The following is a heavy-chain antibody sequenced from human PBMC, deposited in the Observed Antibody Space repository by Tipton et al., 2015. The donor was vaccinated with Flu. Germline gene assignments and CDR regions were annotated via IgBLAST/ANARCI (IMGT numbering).Heavy chain of an antibody. V-gene: IGHV1-8*03. D-gene: IGHD6-13*01. CDR2: MNPNTGNT. CDR3: ARGRMSAAGLDY. J-gene: IGHJ4*02. CDR1: GYTFTSYD. Sequence: QVQLVQSGAEVKKPGASVKVSCKASGYTFTSYDINWVRHATGQGLEWMGWMNPNTGNTGYAQKFQGRVTITRNTSISTAYMDLSSLRSDDTAVYYCARGRMSAAGLDYWGQGTLVTVSS.